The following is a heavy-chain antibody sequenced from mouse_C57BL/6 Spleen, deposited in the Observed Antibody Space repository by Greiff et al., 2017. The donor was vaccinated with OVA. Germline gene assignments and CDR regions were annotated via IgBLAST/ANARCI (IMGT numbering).Heavy chain of an antibody. Sequence: EVHLVESGGDLVKPGGSLKLSCAASGFTFSSYGMSWVRQTPDKRLEWVATISSGGSYTYYPDSVKGRFTISRDNAKNTLYLQMSSLKSEDTAMYYCARQNWDGWYFDVWGTGTTVTVSS. CDR3: ARQNWDGWYFDV. CDR2: ISSGGSYT. CDR1: GFTFSSYG. D-gene: IGHD4-1*01. J-gene: IGHJ1*03. V-gene: IGHV5-6*01.